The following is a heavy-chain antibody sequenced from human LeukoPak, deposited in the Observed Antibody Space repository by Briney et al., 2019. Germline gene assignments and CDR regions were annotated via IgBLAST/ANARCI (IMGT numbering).Heavy chain of an antibody. D-gene: IGHD3-3*01. J-gene: IGHJ3*02. CDR3: ARDRALDFYHAFDI. CDR1: GFTFSSYG. V-gene: IGHV3-64*01. CDR2: IRSNGGST. Sequence: PGGSLRLSCAASGFTFSSYGMHWVRQAPGKGLEYVSGIRSNGGSTYYAKSVKGRFTISRDNSKNTLYLQMGSLRAEDMAVYYCARDRALDFYHAFDIWGQGTMVTVSS.